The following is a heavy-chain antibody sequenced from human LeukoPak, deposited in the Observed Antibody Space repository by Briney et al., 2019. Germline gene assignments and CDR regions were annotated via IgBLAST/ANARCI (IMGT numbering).Heavy chain of an antibody. V-gene: IGHV4-31*03. CDR2: IYYSGST. D-gene: IGHD7-27*01. Sequence: SETLSLTCTVSGGSISSGGYSWSWIRQHPGKGLEWIGYIYYSGSTYYNPSLKSRVTISVDTSKNQFSLKLSSVTAADTAVYYCAREYETLGAFDIWGQGTMVTVSS. J-gene: IGHJ3*02. CDR1: GGSISSGGYS. CDR3: AREYETLGAFDI.